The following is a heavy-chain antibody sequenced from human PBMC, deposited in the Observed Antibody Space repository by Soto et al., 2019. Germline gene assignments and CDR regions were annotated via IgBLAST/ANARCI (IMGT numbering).Heavy chain of an antibody. D-gene: IGHD2-15*01. CDR3: AKGHWGGTCYHDY. CDR1: GFTFSSYV. V-gene: IGHV3-23*01. J-gene: IGHJ4*02. CDR2: ISGGGGNT. Sequence: EVHLLESGGGLVQPGGSLRLSCAASGFTFSSYVLSWVRLAPGKGLEWVSAISGGGGNTYYADSVKGRFTISRDNSKNTLFLQMNSLRAEDTAVYYCAKGHWGGTCYHDYWGQGTLVTVSS.